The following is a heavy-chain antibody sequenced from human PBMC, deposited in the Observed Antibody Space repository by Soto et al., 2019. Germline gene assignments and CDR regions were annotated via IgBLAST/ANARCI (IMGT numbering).Heavy chain of an antibody. CDR2: VYYTGST. CDR1: GGSISNFY. D-gene: IGHD2-21*01. CDR3: ARVVVFTTDAFDI. J-gene: IGHJ3*02. Sequence: SETLSLTCTVSGGSISNFYWSWIRQPPGKGLEWIGYVYYTGSTSYNPSLKRRVTISVDSSRDQFSLKLSSVTAADTAVYYCARVVVFTTDAFDIWGQGTMVTVSS. V-gene: IGHV4-59*12.